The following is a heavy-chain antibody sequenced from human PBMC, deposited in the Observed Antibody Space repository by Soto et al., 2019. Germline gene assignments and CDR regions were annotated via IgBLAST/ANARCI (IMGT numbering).Heavy chain of an antibody. CDR3: ATLNSFGADY. V-gene: IGHV3-23*01. J-gene: IGHJ4*02. D-gene: IGHD5-18*01. CDR2: ISGNGADT. CDR1: GFTFSSYA. Sequence: GGSLRLSCAASGFTFSSYAMSWVRQAPGKGLEWVSAISGNGADTSYADSVRGRFTISRDNAKSMLYLQMNSLRVEDTAVYYCATLNSFGADYWGQGTLVTVSS.